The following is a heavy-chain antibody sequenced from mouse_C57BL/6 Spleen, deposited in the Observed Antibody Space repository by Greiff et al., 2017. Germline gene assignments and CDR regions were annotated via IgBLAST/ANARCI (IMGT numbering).Heavy chain of an antibody. CDR2: IRSKSNNYAT. V-gene: IGHV10-1*01. CDR3: VRRSHYDGLDY. D-gene: IGHD1-2*01. CDR1: GFSFNTYA. J-gene: IGHJ2*01. Sequence: VESGGGLVQPKGSLKLSCAASGFSFNTYAMNWVRQAPGKGLEWVARIRSKSNNYATYYADSVKDRFTICRDDSESMLYLQMNNLKTEGTAMYYCVRRSHYDGLDYWSQGTTLTGSS.